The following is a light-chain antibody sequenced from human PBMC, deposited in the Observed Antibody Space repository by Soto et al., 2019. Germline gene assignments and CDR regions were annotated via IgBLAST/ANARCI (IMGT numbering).Light chain of an antibody. J-gene: IGKJ4*01. CDR2: WES. Sequence: DIVMTKFQASLAVSLGGRSTSNSKSCQGVLYASTIKTSLAWTRKKPGQPPKLLIYWESTGEAGVPDRFSGSGSGTDFTLTISSLQAEDVAVYYCQQYYSTLLTFGGGTKVEIK. CDR1: QGVLYASTIKTS. CDR3: QQYYSTLLT. V-gene: IGKV4-1*01.